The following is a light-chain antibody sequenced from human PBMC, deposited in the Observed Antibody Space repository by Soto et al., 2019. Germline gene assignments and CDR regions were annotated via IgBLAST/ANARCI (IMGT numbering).Light chain of an antibody. CDR1: QSVSSSY. CDR2: GAS. CDR3: QQRGNRPPWT. Sequence: EIVLTQSPGTLSLSPGERATLSCRASQSVSSSYLAWYQQKPGQAPRLLIYGASSRATGIPDRFSGSGSGTDFTLTINSLEPEDFAVYYCQQRGNRPPWTFGQGTKV. J-gene: IGKJ1*01. V-gene: IGKV3D-20*02.